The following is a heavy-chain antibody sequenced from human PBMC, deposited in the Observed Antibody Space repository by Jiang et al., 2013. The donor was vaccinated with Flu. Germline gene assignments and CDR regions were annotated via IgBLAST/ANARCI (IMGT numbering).Heavy chain of an antibody. V-gene: IGHV3-33*03. D-gene: IGHD3/OR15-3a*01. J-gene: IGHJ3*01. CDR2: WYDGNDK. CDR3: ARPGESRDSPLCFLIF. Sequence: WYDGNDKYYADSVKGRFTISRDNSKNMLYLQMNSLRPEDTAVYFCARPGESRDSPLCFLIFWGQGTMVTVSS.